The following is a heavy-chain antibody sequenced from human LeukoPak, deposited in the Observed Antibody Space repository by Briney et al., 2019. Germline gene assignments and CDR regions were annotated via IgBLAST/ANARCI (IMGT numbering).Heavy chain of an antibody. CDR1: GGSVTSTNW. J-gene: IGHJ4*02. V-gene: IGHV4-4*02. D-gene: IGHD2/OR15-2a*01. Sequence: PSETLSLTCDVSGGSVTSTNWWTWVRQPPGKGLEWIGEVHLDGRTNYNPSLKSRLIMSVDLPENHISLKLTSVTAADSAVYYCARLMNIAAADYWGQGTLVTVSS. CDR2: VHLDGRT. CDR3: ARLMNIAAADY.